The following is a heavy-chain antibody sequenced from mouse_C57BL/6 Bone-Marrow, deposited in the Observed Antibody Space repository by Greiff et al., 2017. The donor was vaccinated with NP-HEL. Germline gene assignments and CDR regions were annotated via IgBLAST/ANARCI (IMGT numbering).Heavy chain of an antibody. CDR2: IDPSDSYT. J-gene: IGHJ2*01. D-gene: IGHD1-1*01. V-gene: IGHV1-69*01. CDR3: ARGDYGSSYGYFDY. CDR1: GYTFTSYW. Sequence: QVQLQQPGAELVMPGASVKLSCKASGYTFTSYWMHWVKQRPGQGLEWIGEIDPSDSYTNYNQKFKGKSTLTVDKSSSTAYMQLSSLTSEDSAVFYCARGDYGSSYGYFDYWGQGTTLTVSS.